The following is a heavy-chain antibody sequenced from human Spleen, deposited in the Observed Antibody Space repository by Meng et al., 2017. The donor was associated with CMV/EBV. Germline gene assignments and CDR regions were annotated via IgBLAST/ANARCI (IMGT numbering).Heavy chain of an antibody. D-gene: IGHD3-22*01. V-gene: IGHV3-7*01. CDR1: GFTLSRYW. CDR2: IKQDGSEK. Sequence: GESLKISCAASGFTLSRYWMSWVRQAPGKGLEWVANIKQDGSEKYYVDSVKGRFTISRDNTKNSMYLQMNSLRAEDTAVYYCARDDDSSGWFSWGQGTKVTVSS. J-gene: IGHJ3*01. CDR3: ARDDDSSGWFS.